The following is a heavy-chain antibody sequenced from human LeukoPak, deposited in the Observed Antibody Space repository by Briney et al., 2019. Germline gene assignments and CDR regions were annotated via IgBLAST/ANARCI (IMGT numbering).Heavy chain of an antibody. CDR3: AGYGYYYDSSGYWGAFDI. Sequence: SETLSLTCTVSGGSISSYYWSCIRQPPGKGLEWIGYIYYSGSTNYNPSLKSRVTISVDTSKNQFSLKLSSVTAADTAVYYCAGYGYYYDSSGYWGAFDIWGQGTMVTVSS. V-gene: IGHV4-59*01. CDR2: IYYSGST. D-gene: IGHD3-22*01. CDR1: GGSISSYY. J-gene: IGHJ3*02.